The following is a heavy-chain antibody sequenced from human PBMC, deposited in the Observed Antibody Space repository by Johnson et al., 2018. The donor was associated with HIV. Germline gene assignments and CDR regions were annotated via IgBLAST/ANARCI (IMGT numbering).Heavy chain of an antibody. CDR1: GFTFDDYG. D-gene: IGHD3-16*02. CDR3: ARGPIADDAFDI. Sequence: VQLVESGGGVVRPGGSLRLSCAASGFTFDDYGMSWVRQAPGKGLEWVSGISWNSGSIGYADSVKGRFTISRDNAKNSLYLQMNSLRAEDTAVYFCARGPIADDAFDIWGQGTMVTVSS. V-gene: IGHV3-20*04. J-gene: IGHJ3*02. CDR2: ISWNSGSI.